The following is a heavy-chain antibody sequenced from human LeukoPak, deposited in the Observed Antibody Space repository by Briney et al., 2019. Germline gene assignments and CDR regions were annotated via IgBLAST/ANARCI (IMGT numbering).Heavy chain of an antibody. J-gene: IGHJ4*02. Sequence: GGSLRLSCAASGFTFSNYEMNWVRQAPGKGLEWVSYISSSGSTIYYADSVKGRFTISRDNAKNSLYLQMNSLRAEDTAVYYCAIDIVVVPAATDDYWGQGTLVTVSS. CDR2: ISSSGSTI. V-gene: IGHV3-48*03. CDR1: GFTFSNYE. CDR3: AIDIVVVPAATDDY. D-gene: IGHD2-2*01.